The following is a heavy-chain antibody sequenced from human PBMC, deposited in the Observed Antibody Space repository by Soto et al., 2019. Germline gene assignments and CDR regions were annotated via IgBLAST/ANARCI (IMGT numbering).Heavy chain of an antibody. V-gene: IGHV4-59*08. J-gene: IGHJ4*02. D-gene: IGHD3-10*01. CDR1: GGSISSYY. CDR3: ARHKYLLWFGEPTIYYFDY. Sequence: SETLSLTCTVSGGSISSYYGSWIRQPPGKGLEWIGYIYYSGSTNYNPSLKSRVTISVDTSKNQFSLKLSSVTAADTAVYYCARHKYLLWFGEPTIYYFDYWGQGTLVTVSS. CDR2: IYYSGST.